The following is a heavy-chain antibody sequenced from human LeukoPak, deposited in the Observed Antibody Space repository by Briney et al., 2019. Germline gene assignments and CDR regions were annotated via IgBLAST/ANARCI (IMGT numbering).Heavy chain of an antibody. CDR3: ARDPYSGSYGNYYYYFMDV. CDR2: ISYDGSNK. Sequence: GGSLRLSCAASGFTFSSYAMHWVRQAPGKGLEWVAVISYDGSNKYYADSVKGRFTISRDNAKNSLYLQMNSLRAEDTAVYYCARDPYSGSYGNYYYYFMDVWGKGTTVTIS. D-gene: IGHD1-26*01. J-gene: IGHJ6*03. CDR1: GFTFSSYA. V-gene: IGHV3-30*04.